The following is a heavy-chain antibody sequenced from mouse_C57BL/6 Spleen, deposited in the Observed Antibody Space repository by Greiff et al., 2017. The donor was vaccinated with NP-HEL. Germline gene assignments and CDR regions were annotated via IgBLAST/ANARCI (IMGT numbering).Heavy chain of an antibody. D-gene: IGHD4-1*01. CDR3: SNHWEGSFDY. Sequence: QVQLKESGAELAKPGASVKLSCKASGYTFTSYWMHWVKQRPGQGLEWIGYINPSSGYTKYNQKFKDKATLTADKSSSTAYMQLSSLTYEDSAVYYCSNHWEGSFDYWGQGTTLTVSS. CDR1: GYTFTSYW. V-gene: IGHV1-7*01. J-gene: IGHJ2*01. CDR2: INPSSGYT.